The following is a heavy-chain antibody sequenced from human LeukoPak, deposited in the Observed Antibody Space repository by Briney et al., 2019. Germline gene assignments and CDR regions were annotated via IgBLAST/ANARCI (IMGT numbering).Heavy chain of an antibody. CDR2: ISYNERM. D-gene: IGHD2-15*01. Sequence: SETLSLTCSVSGVSVTSYYWNWVRQRPGEGLEWIGYISYNERMDYGPTLTSRVTMSLDTSKNQFSLKLTSVTAADTGMYYCARGYCSEDICPVFPSWGQGALVTVSS. CDR3: ARGYCSEDICPVFPS. J-gene: IGHJ4*02. V-gene: IGHV4-59*02. CDR1: GVSVTSYY.